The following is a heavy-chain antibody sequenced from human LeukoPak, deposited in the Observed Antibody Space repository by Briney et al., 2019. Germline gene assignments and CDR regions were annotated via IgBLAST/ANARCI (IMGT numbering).Heavy chain of an antibody. CDR3: ARGHYDILTGYYEYAFDI. CDR1: GGSISSYY. CDR2: IYTSGST. D-gene: IGHD3-9*01. Sequence: SETLSLTCTVSGGSISSYYWSWIRQPAGKGLEWIGRIYTSGSTNYNPSLKSRVTMSVDTSKNQFSLKLSSVTAADTALYYCARGHYDILTGYYEYAFDIWGQGTMVTVSS. J-gene: IGHJ3*02. V-gene: IGHV4-4*07.